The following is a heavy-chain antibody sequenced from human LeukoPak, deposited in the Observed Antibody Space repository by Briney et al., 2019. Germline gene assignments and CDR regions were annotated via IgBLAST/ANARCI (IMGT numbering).Heavy chain of an antibody. CDR2: IYYSGST. CDR1: GGSLTSYY. CDR3: ARAHSSSWYMDY. Sequence: PPETLSLTCTVSGGSLTSYYWSWIRQPPGKGLEWIGYIYYSGSTNYNPSLKSRVTISVDTSKNQLYLKLSSVTAADTAVYYCARAHSSSWYMDYWGQGTLVTVSS. J-gene: IGHJ4*02. D-gene: IGHD6-13*01. V-gene: IGHV4-59*01.